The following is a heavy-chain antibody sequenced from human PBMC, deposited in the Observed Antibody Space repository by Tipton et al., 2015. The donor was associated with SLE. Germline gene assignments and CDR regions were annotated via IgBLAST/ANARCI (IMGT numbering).Heavy chain of an antibody. CDR3: ARHDYTGWGHFLH. D-gene: IGHD4/OR15-4a*01. CDR1: GGSISPYY. V-gene: IGHV4-59*08. CDR2: IYHSGGSP. J-gene: IGHJ1*01. Sequence: TLSLTCTVSGGSISPYYWSWIRQPPGKGLEWIGYIYHSGGSPNYNPSLKSRVTISVDTSKNQFSLTLTSVTAADTAVYYCARHDYTGWGHFLHWGQGTLVIVSS.